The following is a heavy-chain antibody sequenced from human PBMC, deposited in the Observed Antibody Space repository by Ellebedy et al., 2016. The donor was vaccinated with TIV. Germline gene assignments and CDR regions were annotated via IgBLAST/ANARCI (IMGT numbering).Heavy chain of an antibody. J-gene: IGHJ4*02. CDR2: ISWNGGKT. V-gene: IGHV3-43*01. CDR1: GFTFDDYS. Sequence: GESLKISXAASGFTFDDYSMHWVRQAPGKGLEWVSIISWNGGKTHYADSVKGRFTISRDNSKSSLYLQMDSLRTEDTALYYCARDNSGSIDYWGQGTLVTVSS. D-gene: IGHD3-22*01. CDR3: ARDNSGSIDY.